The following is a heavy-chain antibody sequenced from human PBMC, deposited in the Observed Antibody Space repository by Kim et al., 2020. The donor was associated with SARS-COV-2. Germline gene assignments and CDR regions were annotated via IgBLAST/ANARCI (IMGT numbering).Heavy chain of an antibody. CDR3: ATSPYSSSWNWFDP. V-gene: IGHV1-24*01. Sequence: AQKFQGRVTMTEDTSTDTAYMELSSLRSEDTAVYYCATSPYSSSWNWFDPWGQGTLVTVSS. D-gene: IGHD6-13*01. J-gene: IGHJ5*02.